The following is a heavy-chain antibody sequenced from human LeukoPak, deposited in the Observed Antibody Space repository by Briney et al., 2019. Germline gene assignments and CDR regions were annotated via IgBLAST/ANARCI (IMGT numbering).Heavy chain of an antibody. CDR1: GGSISSYY. CDR3: ARHAESGYDRFDL. D-gene: IGHD5-12*01. CDR2: IYYSGST. V-gene: IGHV4-59*08. Sequence: SETLSLTCTVSGGSISSYYWSWIRQPPGKGLEWFGYIYYSGSTNYKSPLKSRVTMSGDTSKNQFSLELRSVTAADAAVYYCARHAESGYDRFDLWGQGTLVTVSS. J-gene: IGHJ5*02.